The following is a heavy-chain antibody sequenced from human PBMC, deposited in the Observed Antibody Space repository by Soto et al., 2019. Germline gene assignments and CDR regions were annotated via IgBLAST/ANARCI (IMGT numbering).Heavy chain of an antibody. V-gene: IGHV3-48*03. J-gene: IGHJ5*02. CDR2: ISSIGSTI. Sequence: QPGGSLRLSCAASGFAFSSFEMTWVRQAPGKGLEWVSYISSIGSTIYYADSVKGRFTISRDNAKNALYLQMNSLRAEDTAVYYCAGQPAVWPFNWFDPWGQGTLVTVSS. D-gene: IGHD2-2*01. CDR1: GFAFSSFE. CDR3: AGQPAVWPFNWFDP.